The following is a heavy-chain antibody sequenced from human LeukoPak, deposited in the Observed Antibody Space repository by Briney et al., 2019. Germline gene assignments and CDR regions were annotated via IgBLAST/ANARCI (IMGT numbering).Heavy chain of an antibody. CDR3: AHLIYPSTLDFDY. Sequence: ESGPTLVKPTQTLTLTYSFSGFSLTTGGVGVGWIRQPPGKALEWVALIYSNGDKRYSPPLESRLTITKDTSENQVVLTMTNMDPVDTATYYCAHLIYPSTLDFDYWGQGTLVTVSS. D-gene: IGHD3/OR15-3a*01. J-gene: IGHJ4*02. V-gene: IGHV2-5*01. CDR2: IYSNGDK. CDR1: GFSLTTGGVG.